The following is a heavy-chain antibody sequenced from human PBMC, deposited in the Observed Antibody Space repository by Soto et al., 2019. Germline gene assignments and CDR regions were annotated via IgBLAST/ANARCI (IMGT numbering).Heavy chain of an antibody. D-gene: IGHD3-3*01. Sequence: ASVKVSCKASGYTFTSYGISWVRQAPGQGLEWMGWISAYNGNTNYAQKLQGRVTMTTDTSTSTAYMELRSLRSDDTAVYYCARLEIFGVVTRAFDIWGQGTMVTVSS. CDR1: GYTFTSYG. CDR3: ARLEIFGVVTRAFDI. V-gene: IGHV1-18*01. CDR2: ISAYNGNT. J-gene: IGHJ3*02.